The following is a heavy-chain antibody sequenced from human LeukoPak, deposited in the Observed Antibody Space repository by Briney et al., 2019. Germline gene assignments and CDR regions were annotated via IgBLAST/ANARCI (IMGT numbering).Heavy chain of an antibody. J-gene: IGHJ4*02. D-gene: IGHD6-13*01. Sequence: PGGSLRLSCAASGFTFCSYWMHWVRQAPGKGLVWVSRINSDGSSTTYADSVEGRFTISRDNAKNTLYLQMNSLRAEDTAVYYCARANIPAADFDYWGQGTLVTVSS. V-gene: IGHV3-74*01. CDR3: ARANIPAADFDY. CDR1: GFTFCSYW. CDR2: INSDGSST.